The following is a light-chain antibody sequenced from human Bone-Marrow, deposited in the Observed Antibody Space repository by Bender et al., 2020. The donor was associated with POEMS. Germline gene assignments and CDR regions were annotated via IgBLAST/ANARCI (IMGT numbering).Light chain of an antibody. J-gene: IGLJ3*02. CDR1: SSNIGAGYA. Sequence: QSVLTQPPSVSEAPGQRVTISCTGSSSNIGAGYAVHWYQQLPGTAPKVLIYDNNNRPSGVPARFSGSKSGTSASLAISDIQSEDEGDYYCSSWDDSLSGWVFGGGTKLTVL. CDR2: DNN. V-gene: IGLV1-40*01. CDR3: SSWDDSLSGWV.